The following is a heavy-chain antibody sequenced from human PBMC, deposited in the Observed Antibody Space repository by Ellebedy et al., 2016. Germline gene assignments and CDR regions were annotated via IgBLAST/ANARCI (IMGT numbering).Heavy chain of an antibody. J-gene: IGHJ4*02. Sequence: GGSLRLXXRASAFTFSSYWMHWVRQAPGKGLVWVARIDREGNSITYADSVKGRFTISRDNGKNTLYLQMNSLRDDDTAVYYCAREKYGSGSSGDYWGQGTLVTVSS. D-gene: IGHD3-10*01. V-gene: IGHV3-74*01. CDR1: AFTFSSYW. CDR2: IDREGNSI. CDR3: AREKYGSGSSGDY.